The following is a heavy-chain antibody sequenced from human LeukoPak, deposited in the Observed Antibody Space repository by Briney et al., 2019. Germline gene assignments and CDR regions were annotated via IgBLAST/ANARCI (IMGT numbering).Heavy chain of an antibody. CDR2: IIPIFGTA. V-gene: IGHV1-69*13. CDR3: ARGTGTTPWGDMGP. J-gene: IGHJ4*02. D-gene: IGHD1-7*01. CDR1: GGTFSSYA. Sequence: SVKVSCKASGGTFSSYAISWVRQAPGQGLEWMGGIIPIFGTANYAQKFQGRVTITADESTSTAYMELSSLRSKDTAVYYCARGTGTTPWGDMGPWGQGTLVTVSS.